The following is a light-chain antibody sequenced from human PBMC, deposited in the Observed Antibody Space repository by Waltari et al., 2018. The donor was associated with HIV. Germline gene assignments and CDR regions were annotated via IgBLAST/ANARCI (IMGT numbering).Light chain of an antibody. CDR1: SGPSAYA. CDR2: LNNDGSH. V-gene: IGLV4-69*01. J-gene: IGLJ2*01. CDR3: QTWDTGIII. Sequence: QPVVTQSPSAAASLGASVKLTCTLSSGPSAYAIAWHQQHPQKGPRYLMRLNNDGSHYKGDGIPDRFSGSSSGAERYLIISSLQSGDEADYYCQTWDTGIIIFGGGTKLTVL.